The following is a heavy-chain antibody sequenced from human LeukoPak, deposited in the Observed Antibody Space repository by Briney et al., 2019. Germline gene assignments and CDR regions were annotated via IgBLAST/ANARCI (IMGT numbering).Heavy chain of an antibody. V-gene: IGHV4-39*07. CDR2: IYYSGST. CDR1: GGSISSSSYY. Sequence: PSETLSLTCTVSGGSISSSSYYWGWIRQPPGKGLGWIGSIYYSGSTYYNPSLKSRVTISVDTSKNQFSLKLSSVTAADTAVYYCARDRIVVVPAAIDSWGQGTLVTVSS. J-gene: IGHJ4*02. D-gene: IGHD2-2*01. CDR3: ARDRIVVVPAAIDS.